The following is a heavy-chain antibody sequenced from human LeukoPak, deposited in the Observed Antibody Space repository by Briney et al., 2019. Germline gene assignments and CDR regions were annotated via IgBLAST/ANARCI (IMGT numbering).Heavy chain of an antibody. CDR2: INPNSGGT. Sequence: ASAKVSCKASGYTFTGYYMHWVRQAPGQGLEWMGWINPNSGGTNYAQKFQGRVTMTRDTSISTAYMELSRLRSDDTAVYYCARDAELKLLADYWGQGTLVTVSS. CDR3: ARDAELKLLADY. J-gene: IGHJ4*02. V-gene: IGHV1-2*02. D-gene: IGHD1-26*01. CDR1: GYTFTGYY.